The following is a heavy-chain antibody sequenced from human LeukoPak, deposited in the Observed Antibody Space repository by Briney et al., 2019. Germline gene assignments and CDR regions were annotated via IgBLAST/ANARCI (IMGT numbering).Heavy chain of an antibody. Sequence: SETLSLTCAVYGGSFSGYYWSWIRQPPGKGLEWIGEINHSGSTNYNPSLKSRVTISVDTSKNQFSLKLSSVTAADTAVYYCAREVYKATVDYWGQGTLVTVSS. V-gene: IGHV4-34*01. D-gene: IGHD5-12*01. CDR3: AREVYKATVDY. J-gene: IGHJ4*02. CDR2: INHSGST. CDR1: GGSFSGYY.